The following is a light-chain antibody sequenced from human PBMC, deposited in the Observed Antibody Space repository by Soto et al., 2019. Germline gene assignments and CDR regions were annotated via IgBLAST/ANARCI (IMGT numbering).Light chain of an antibody. V-gene: IGKV3-20*01. CDR3: QQYVNSLYT. CDR1: QSISSSY. Sequence: EIVVTQSPGTLSLSPGERATLSCRASQSISSSYLAWYQQKPGQAPRLLIYGASSRATGNPDRFSGSGSGTDFTLTISRLEPEDFAVYYCQQYVNSLYTFGQGTKLEIK. CDR2: GAS. J-gene: IGKJ2*01.